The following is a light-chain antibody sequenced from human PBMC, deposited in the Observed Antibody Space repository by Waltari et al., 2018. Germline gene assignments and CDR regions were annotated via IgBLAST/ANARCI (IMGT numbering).Light chain of an antibody. CDR1: SANLGGCYY. J-gene: IGLJ1*01. CDR2: DIN. V-gene: IGLV2-11*01. Sequence: QSALTQPRSVSGSPGQSVTISCTGTSANLGGCYYFPWYQQHPGKAPKVVIYDINKWPSGVPDRFSGSKSGNTASLTISGLQAEDEADYYCCSYEATNTLVFGTGTKVTVL. CDR3: CSYEATNTLV.